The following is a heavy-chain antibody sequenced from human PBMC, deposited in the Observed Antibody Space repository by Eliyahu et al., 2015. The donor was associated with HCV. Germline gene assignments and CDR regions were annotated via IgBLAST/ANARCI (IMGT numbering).Heavy chain of an antibody. J-gene: IGHJ6*02. D-gene: IGHD6-13*01. CDR1: GFTVSSNY. Sequence: EVQLVESGGGLVQPGGSLRLSCAASGFTVSSNYMSWVRQAPGKGLVWVSVIYSGGSTYYADSVKGRFTISRDNSKNTLYLQMNSLRAEDTAVYYCXRAAIAAAGSYYYYYGMDVWGQGTTVTISS. CDR2: IYSGGST. V-gene: IGHV3-66*01. CDR3: XRAAIAAAGSYYYYYGMDV.